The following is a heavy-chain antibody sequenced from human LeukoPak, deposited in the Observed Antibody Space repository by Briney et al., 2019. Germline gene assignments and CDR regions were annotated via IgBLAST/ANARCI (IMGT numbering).Heavy chain of an antibody. J-gene: IGHJ4*02. Sequence: PGGSLRLSCAASGFXFSLYEMTWVRQAPGKGLEWVSYITRSGSTTYYADSVKGRFTISRDNAKNSLYLQMNSLTTEDTAVYYCARDMAAAGDYWGQGILVTVSS. CDR3: ARDMAAAGDY. V-gene: IGHV3-48*03. D-gene: IGHD6-13*01. CDR2: ITRSGSTT. CDR1: GFXFSLYE.